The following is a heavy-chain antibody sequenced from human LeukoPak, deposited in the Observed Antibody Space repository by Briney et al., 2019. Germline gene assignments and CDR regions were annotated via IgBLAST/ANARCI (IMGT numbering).Heavy chain of an antibody. CDR3: TRYNSDHFDY. CDR1: GFTFGGYG. V-gene: IGHV3-33*01. D-gene: IGHD6-19*01. CDR2: IAYDGSRA. Sequence: GGSLRLSCAGSGFTFGGYGMHWFRQTPGKGLEWVAVIAYDGSRASYADSVKGRFTISRDNSKNTMSVQMDDLRAEDTAVYYCTRYNSDHFDYWGQGTLVTVSS. J-gene: IGHJ4*02.